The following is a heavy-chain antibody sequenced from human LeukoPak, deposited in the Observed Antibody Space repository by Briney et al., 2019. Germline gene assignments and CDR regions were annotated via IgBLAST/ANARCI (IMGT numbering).Heavy chain of an antibody. J-gene: IGHJ4*02. D-gene: IGHD2-15*01. Sequence: GESLKISCKGSGNRFTSYWIGWGRQMPGKGLEWMGIIHPPDSDTRYSPSFQGQVTIAADKSTSTAYLQWNSLRASDTAMYYCARWGGYCSGGNCYPLYYFDSWGQGTLVNVPS. CDR1: GNRFTSYW. V-gene: IGHV5-51*01. CDR2: IHPPDSDT. CDR3: ARWGGYCSGGNCYPLYYFDS.